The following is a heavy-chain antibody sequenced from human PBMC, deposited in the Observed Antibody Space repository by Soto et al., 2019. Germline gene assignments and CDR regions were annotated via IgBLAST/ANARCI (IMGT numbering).Heavy chain of an antibody. CDR2: ISYDGSDK. Sequence: QEQLVGSGGGVVLPGRSLRLSCAASGFTFNTFGMHWVRQAPGKGLEWVAVISYDGSDKYYSDSVRGRFTISRDNSMNTLYLQMNSLRTEDTAVYYCAKSPNFYCSSYHCYKYYFDYWGQGTLVTVSS. J-gene: IGHJ4*02. D-gene: IGHD2-2*01. CDR1: GFTFNTFG. CDR3: AKSPNFYCSSYHCYKYYFDY. V-gene: IGHV3-30*18.